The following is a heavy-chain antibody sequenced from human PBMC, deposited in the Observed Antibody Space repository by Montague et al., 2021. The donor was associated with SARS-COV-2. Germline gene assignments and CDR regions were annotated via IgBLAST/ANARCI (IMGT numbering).Heavy chain of an antibody. V-gene: IGHV6-1*01. Sequence: CAISGDSVAKLRPRSEEHTSALQSRIDFVCSLQLETKWKSDYARXVKSRIAINPDTSKNQFSLQLSSVTPEDTALYYCVRGIEAAGSYDYWGQGTLVTVSS. CDR1: GDSVAKLRPR. D-gene: IGHD6-13*01. J-gene: IGHJ4*02. CDR2: LQLETKWKS. CDR3: VRGIEAAGSYDY.